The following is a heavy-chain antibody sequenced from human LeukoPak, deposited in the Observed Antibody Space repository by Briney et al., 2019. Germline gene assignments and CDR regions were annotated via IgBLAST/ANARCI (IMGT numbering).Heavy chain of an antibody. CDR2: IYYSGST. D-gene: IGHD3-22*01. Sequence: SQTLCLTCTVSGGSISSGDYYGGWLRQPRGTGLEWIGYIYYSGSTYYNTSLKSRVTISVDTSKNQFSLKLSSVTAADTAVYYCARDIRREKYYYDSSGFYYFDYWGQGTLVTVSS. CDR1: GGSISSGDYY. CDR3: ARDIRREKYYYDSSGFYYFDY. V-gene: IGHV4-30-4*08. J-gene: IGHJ4*02.